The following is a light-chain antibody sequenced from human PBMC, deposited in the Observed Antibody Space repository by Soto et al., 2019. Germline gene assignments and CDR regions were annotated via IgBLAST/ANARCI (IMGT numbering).Light chain of an antibody. V-gene: IGLV2-14*01. CDR2: EVT. Sequence: QSALTQPASVSGSPGQSITISCTGSSSDVGGYNYVSWYQHHPGKAPKLIIFEVTNRPSGVSNRFSGSKSGNTASLTISGLQAEAEADYYCSSLTSSSTRWVFGTGTKLTVL. CDR3: SSLTSSSTRWV. J-gene: IGLJ1*01. CDR1: SSDVGGYNY.